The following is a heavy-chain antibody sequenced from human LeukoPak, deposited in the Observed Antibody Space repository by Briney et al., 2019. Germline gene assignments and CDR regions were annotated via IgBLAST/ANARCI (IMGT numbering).Heavy chain of an antibody. V-gene: IGHV4-34*01. J-gene: IGHJ4*02. Sequence: PSETLSLTCAVYGGSFSGYYWSWIRQPPGKGLEWIGEINHSGSTNYNPSLKSRVTISVDTSKNQFSLKLSSVTAADTAVYYCARLGLWELRNFWDDNWGKETRVTVPS. CDR3: ARLGLWELRNFWDDN. CDR1: GGSFSGYY. D-gene: IGHD1-26*01. CDR2: INHSGST.